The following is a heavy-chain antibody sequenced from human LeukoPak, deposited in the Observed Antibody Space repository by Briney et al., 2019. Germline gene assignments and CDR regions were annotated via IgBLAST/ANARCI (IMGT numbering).Heavy chain of an antibody. D-gene: IGHD3-10*01. J-gene: IGHJ4*02. CDR1: GYTFTDYY. Sequence: GASVKVSCKASGYTFTDYYMHWVRQAPGQGLEWMGWINPNTGDTNYAQKFQGRVTMTRDTSISTAYMELNRLRSDNAAVYYCARDRGYGDYWGQGGLVTVSS. V-gene: IGHV1-2*02. CDR3: ARDRGYGDY. CDR2: INPNTGDT.